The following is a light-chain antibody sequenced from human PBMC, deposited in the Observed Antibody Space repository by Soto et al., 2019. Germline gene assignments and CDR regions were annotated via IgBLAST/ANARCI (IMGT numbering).Light chain of an antibody. CDR1: QSVRGNY. CDR2: DAS. V-gene: IGKV3D-20*01. CDR3: QQYGSPPRT. Sequence: EIVLTQSPATLSLSPGERATLSCGASQSVRGNYLAWYQQKPGLAPRLLIYDASSRATGIPDRFSGSESGTDFTLTISRLEPEDFAFYYCQQYGSPPRTFGQGTKVEIK. J-gene: IGKJ1*01.